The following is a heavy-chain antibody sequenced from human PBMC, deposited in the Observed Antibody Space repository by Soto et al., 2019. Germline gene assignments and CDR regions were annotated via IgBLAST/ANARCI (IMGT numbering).Heavy chain of an antibody. V-gene: IGHV4-39*01. Sequence: QLQLQASGPGLVKPSETLSLTCTVSGGSISSSSYYWGWIRQPPGKGLEWIGSIYYSGSTYYNPALRSRATISVDTAKNQFSRKLSSVTAADTAVYSFASTQMLFLEWQGGFYFAYRGRGTLVTVSS. CDR1: GGSISSSSYY. CDR3: ASTQMLFLEWQGGFYFAY. CDR2: IYYSGST. D-gene: IGHD3-3*01. J-gene: IGHJ4*02.